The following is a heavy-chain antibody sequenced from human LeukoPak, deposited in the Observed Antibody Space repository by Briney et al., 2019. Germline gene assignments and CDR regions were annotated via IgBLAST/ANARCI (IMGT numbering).Heavy chain of an antibody. V-gene: IGHV1-2*06. CDR3: ARGSTYYESSGQVPFDY. J-gene: IGHJ4*02. CDR1: GYTFTGYY. Sequence: ASVKVSCKASGYTFTGYYMHWVRQAPGQGLEWMGRINPNSGGTNYAQKFQGRVTMTRDTSISTAYMELSRLRSDDTAVYYCARGSTYYESSGQVPFDYWGQETLVTVSS. CDR2: INPNSGGT. D-gene: IGHD3-22*01.